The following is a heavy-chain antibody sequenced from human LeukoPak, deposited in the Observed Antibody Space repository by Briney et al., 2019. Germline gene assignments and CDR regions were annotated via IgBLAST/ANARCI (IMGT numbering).Heavy chain of an antibody. J-gene: IGHJ4*02. CDR1: GFTFSSYS. D-gene: IGHD2-2*02. CDR3: ARDHEVEGGDCSSTSCYTLGNY. V-gene: IGHV3-48*01. CDR2: ISSSSSTI. Sequence: PGGSLRLSCAASGFTFSSYSMNWVRQAPGKGLEWVSYISSSSSTIYHADSVKGRFTISRDNAKNSLYLQMNSLRAEDTAVYYCARDHEVEGGDCSSTSCYTLGNYWGQGTLVAVSS.